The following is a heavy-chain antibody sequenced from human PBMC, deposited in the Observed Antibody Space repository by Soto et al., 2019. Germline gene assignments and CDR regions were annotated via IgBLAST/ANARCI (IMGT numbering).Heavy chain of an antibody. CDR3: SRLPPSKDRNSPFDP. V-gene: IGHV3-49*03. J-gene: IGHJ5*02. Sequence: EVHLVESWGGLVQPARSLRLSCTGSGFTFGDYAMSWFLQAPGKGLEWVGFITSKRYGGTTEYAASVKGRFTISIDDSKSIAYLQMNSLKTEATAVYFCSRLPPSKDRNSPFDPWGQGTLVIVSS. CDR2: ITSKRYGGTT. CDR1: GFTFGDYA. D-gene: IGHD1-1*01.